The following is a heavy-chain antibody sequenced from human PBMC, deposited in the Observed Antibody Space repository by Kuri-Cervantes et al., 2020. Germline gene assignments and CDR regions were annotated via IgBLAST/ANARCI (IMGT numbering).Heavy chain of an antibody. D-gene: IGHD3-3*01. CDR3: AKDRNPTIFGVVIGFGFDP. V-gene: IGHV3-30*18. CDR2: ISYDGSNK. CDR1: GFTFSSYG. Sequence: GGSLRLSCAASGFTFSSYGMHWVRQAPGKGLEWVAVISYDGSNKYYADSVKGRFTISRDNSKNTLYLQMNSLRAEDTAVYYCAKDRNPTIFGVVIGFGFDPWGQGTLVTVSS. J-gene: IGHJ5*02.